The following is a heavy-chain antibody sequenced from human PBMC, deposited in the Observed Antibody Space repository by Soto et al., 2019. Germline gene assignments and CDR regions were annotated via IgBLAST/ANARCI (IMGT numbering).Heavy chain of an antibody. Sequence: SLRLSCAASGFTFSSYAMSWVRQAPGKGLEWVSAISGSGGSTYYADSVKGRFTISRDNSKNTLYLQMNSLRAEDTAVYYCAKDAAAHYDFWSGNRGEYYMDVWGKGTTVTVSS. V-gene: IGHV3-23*01. CDR3: AKDAAAHYDFWSGNRGEYYMDV. J-gene: IGHJ6*03. D-gene: IGHD3-3*01. CDR2: ISGSGGST. CDR1: GFTFSSYA.